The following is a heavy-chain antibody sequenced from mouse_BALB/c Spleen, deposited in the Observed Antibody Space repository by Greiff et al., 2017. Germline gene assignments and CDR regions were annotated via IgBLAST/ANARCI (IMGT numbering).Heavy chain of an antibody. CDR1: GYTFTDYA. CDR3: AITTVPLYAMDY. Sequence: VQLQQSGAELVRPGVSVKISCKGSGYTFTDYAMHWVKQSHAKSLEWIGVISTYYGDASYNQKFKGKATMTVDKSSSTAYMELARLTSEDSAIYYCAITTVPLYAMDYWGQGTSVTVSS. CDR2: ISTYYGDA. V-gene: IGHV1S137*01. J-gene: IGHJ4*01. D-gene: IGHD1-1*01.